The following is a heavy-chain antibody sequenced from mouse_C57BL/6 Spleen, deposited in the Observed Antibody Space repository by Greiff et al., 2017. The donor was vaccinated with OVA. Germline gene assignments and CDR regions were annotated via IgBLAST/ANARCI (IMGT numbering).Heavy chain of an antibody. D-gene: IGHD1-1*02. CDR3: ARGDYYYYAMDY. CDR1: GYSITSGYD. V-gene: IGHV3-1*01. CDR2: ISYSGST. Sequence: EVQLQQSGPGMVKPSQSLSLTCTVTGYSITSGYDWHWIRHFPGNKLEWMGYISYSGSTNYNPSLKSRISITHDTSKNHFFLKLNSVTTEYTATYYCARGDYYYYAMDYWGQGTSVTVSS. J-gene: IGHJ4*01.